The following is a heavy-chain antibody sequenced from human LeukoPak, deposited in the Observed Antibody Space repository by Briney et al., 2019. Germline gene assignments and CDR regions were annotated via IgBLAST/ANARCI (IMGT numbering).Heavy chain of an antibody. D-gene: IGHD1-7*01. Sequence: GGSLRLSCAASGFTFSTYAMSWVRQAPGKGLEWVATVSGSGGNTHYADSVKGRFTISRDNARNSPYLQMNSPRAEDTAVYYCARDPGTTQTLHDAFDIWGQGTMVTVSS. CDR3: ARDPGTTQTLHDAFDI. J-gene: IGHJ3*02. CDR2: VSGSGGNT. V-gene: IGHV3-23*01. CDR1: GFTFSTYA.